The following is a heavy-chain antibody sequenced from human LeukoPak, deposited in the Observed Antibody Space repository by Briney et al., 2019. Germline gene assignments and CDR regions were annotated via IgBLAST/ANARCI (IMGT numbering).Heavy chain of an antibody. CDR2: ISICSSYI. Sequence: PGGSLRLSCAASGFTFSSYSMNWVRQAPGKGLEWVSSISICSSYIYYADSVKGRFTISRDNAKNSLYLQMNSLRAEDTAVYYCARDRLEAFDIWGQGTMVTVSS. CDR1: GFTFSSYS. J-gene: IGHJ3*02. CDR3: ARDRLEAFDI. V-gene: IGHV3-21*01. D-gene: IGHD6-25*01.